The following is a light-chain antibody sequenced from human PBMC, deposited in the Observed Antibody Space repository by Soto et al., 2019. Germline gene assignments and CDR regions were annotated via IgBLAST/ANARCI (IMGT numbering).Light chain of an antibody. CDR1: SSDVGGYNF. J-gene: IGLJ2*01. CDR2: EVN. CDR3: SSYACSNTVAV. V-gene: IGLV2-8*01. Sequence: QSVLTQPPSASGCPGQSVAVSCTGTSSDVGGYNFVSWYQHHPGKAPKLLIFEVNKRPSGVPDRFSGSKSGNTASLTVSGLQAEYDADYSCSSYACSNTVAVFGGGTKLTV.